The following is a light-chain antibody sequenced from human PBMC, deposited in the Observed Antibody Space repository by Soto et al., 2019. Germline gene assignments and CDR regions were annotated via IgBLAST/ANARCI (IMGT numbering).Light chain of an antibody. CDR3: AAWDDSLNNVL. V-gene: IGLV1-44*01. J-gene: IGLJ2*01. CDR1: SSNIGSHA. Sequence: QSVLTQPPSASGTPGQRVTISCAGSSSNIGSHAVHWYQHLPRTAPTLLMYNNEQRPSGVPDRFSGSRSGSSASLAISGRQSEDEADYYCAAWDDSLNNVLFGGGTKLTVL. CDR2: NNE.